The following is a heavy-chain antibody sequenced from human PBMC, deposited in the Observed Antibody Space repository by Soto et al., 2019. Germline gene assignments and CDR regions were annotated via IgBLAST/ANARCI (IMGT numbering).Heavy chain of an antibody. D-gene: IGHD3-22*01. V-gene: IGHV5-51*01. J-gene: IGHJ4*02. CDR1: GYTFTSSW. CDR3: VRTDSSGYYPY. CDR2: IYPDHSDT. Sequence: GESLKISFKGSGYTFTSSWIGWVRQMPGKGLEWMGIIYPDHSDTRYSPSFQGQVTISVDQSIRTAYLQSRSLKASDTAMYYCVRTDSSGYYPYWGQGTLVTVSS.